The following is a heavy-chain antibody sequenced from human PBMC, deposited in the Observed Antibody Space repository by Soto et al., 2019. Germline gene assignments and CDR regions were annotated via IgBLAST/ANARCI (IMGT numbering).Heavy chain of an antibody. CDR3: ARDDYYDSSGYYLGLDY. Sequence: XGALKVSCAASGFTLSSYGMHWVRQAPGKGLEWVAVILYDGSNKYYADSVKGRFTISRDNSKNTLYLQMNSLRAEDTAVYYCARDDYYDSSGYYLGLDYWGQGTLVTVSS. V-gene: IGHV3-33*01. D-gene: IGHD3-22*01. CDR1: GFTLSSYG. CDR2: ILYDGSNK. J-gene: IGHJ4*02.